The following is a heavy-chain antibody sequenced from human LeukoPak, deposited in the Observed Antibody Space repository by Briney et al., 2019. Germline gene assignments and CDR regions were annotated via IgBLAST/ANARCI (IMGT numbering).Heavy chain of an antibody. D-gene: IGHD3-22*01. CDR2: ISGSGGST. CDR1: GFTFSSYA. Sequence: GGSLRLSCAASGFTFSSYAMSWVRQAPGKGLEWVPAISGSGGSTYYADSVKGRFTISRDNSKNTLYLQMSSLRVEDTAVYYCARNDRGAFDIWGQGTMVTVSS. J-gene: IGHJ3*02. CDR3: ARNDRGAFDI. V-gene: IGHV3-23*01.